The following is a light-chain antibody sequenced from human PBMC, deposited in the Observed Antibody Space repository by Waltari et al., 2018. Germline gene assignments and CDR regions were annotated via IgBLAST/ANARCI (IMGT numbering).Light chain of an antibody. Sequence: VLTQSPVTLSVSPGERATLSCRASQSVSGDLAWYQQKPGQAPRLLIYGASTRATGIPVRFSGSGSGTEFTLTISSLQSEDLAIYYCQQYNNWPPTFGGGTKVEIK. CDR3: QQYNNWPPT. CDR2: GAS. CDR1: QSVSGD. J-gene: IGKJ4*01. V-gene: IGKV3-15*01.